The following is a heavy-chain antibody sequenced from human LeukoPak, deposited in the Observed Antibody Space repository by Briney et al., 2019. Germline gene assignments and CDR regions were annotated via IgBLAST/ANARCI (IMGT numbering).Heavy chain of an antibody. D-gene: IGHD3-22*01. J-gene: IGHJ5*02. Sequence: SETLSLTCTVSGGSISSGGYYWSWIRQHPGKGLEWIGYINYSGSTNYTPSLKGRVTISVDTSKNQFSLKLSSVTAADSAVYYCARDGYYDSSGYYRNWFDPWGQETLVTVSS. CDR2: INYSGST. V-gene: IGHV4-31*03. CDR1: GGSISSGGYY. CDR3: ARDGYYDSSGYYRNWFDP.